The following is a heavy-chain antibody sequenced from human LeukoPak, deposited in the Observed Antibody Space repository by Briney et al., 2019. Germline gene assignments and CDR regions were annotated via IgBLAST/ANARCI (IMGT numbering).Heavy chain of an antibody. D-gene: IGHD3-10*01. CDR1: GFTFTSYY. V-gene: IGHV1-2*02. J-gene: IGHJ4*02. CDR3: ARDLDYGSGSFSN. Sequence: ASVKVSCKASGFTFTSYYMHWVRQAPGQGLEWMGWINPNSGGTTYAQKFQGRVTMTTDTSISTAYLELNGLRSDDTAVYYCARDLDYGSGSFSNWGQGAIVTVSS. CDR2: INPNSGGT.